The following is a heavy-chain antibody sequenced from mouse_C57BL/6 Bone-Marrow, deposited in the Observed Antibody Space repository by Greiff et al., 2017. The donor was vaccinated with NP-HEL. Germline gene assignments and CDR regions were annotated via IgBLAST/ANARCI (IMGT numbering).Heavy chain of an antibody. D-gene: IGHD1-1*01. CDR1: GYTFTSYW. CDR3: ARWFSRTTVVATYYFDY. V-gene: IGHV1-59*01. CDR2: IDPSDSYT. J-gene: IGHJ2*01. Sequence: VQLQQPGAELVRPGTSVKLSCKASGYTFTSYWMHWVKQRPGQGLEWIGVIDPSDSYTNYNQKFKGKATLTVDTSSSTAYMQLSSLTSEDSAVYYCARWFSRTTVVATYYFDYWGQGTTLTVSS.